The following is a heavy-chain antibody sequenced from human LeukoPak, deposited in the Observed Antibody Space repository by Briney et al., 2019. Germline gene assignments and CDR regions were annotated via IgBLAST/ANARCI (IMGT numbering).Heavy chain of an antibody. D-gene: IGHD3-3*01. V-gene: IGHV3-23*01. Sequence: SGGSLRLSCAASGFTFSSYAMSWVRQAPGKGLEWVSAISGSGGSTYYADSVKGRFTISRDNSKNTLYLQMNSLRAEDTAVYHCARVSAEWILHDAFDIWGHGTMVTVSS. J-gene: IGHJ3*02. CDR2: ISGSGGST. CDR1: GFTFSSYA. CDR3: ARVSAEWILHDAFDI.